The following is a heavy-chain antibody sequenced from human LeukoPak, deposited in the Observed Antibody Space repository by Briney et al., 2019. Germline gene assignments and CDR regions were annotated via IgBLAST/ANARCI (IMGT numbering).Heavy chain of an antibody. CDR1: RGTFSSYA. D-gene: IGHD2-2*02. V-gene: IGHV1-69*13. CDR3: ARDRPGRYCSSTSCYTASPFDP. Sequence: SVKVSCKASRGTFSSYAISWVRQAPGQGLEWMGGIIPIFGTANCAQKFQGRVTITADESTSTAYMELSSLRSEDTAVYYCARDRPGRYCSSTSCYTASPFDPWGQGTLVIVSS. CDR2: IIPIFGTA. J-gene: IGHJ5*02.